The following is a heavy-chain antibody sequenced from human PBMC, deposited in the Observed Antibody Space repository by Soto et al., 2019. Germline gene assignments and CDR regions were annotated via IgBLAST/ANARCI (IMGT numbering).Heavy chain of an antibody. Sequence: EVRLVESGGGLVQPGGSLRLSCAASGFTFSSYWMHWVRQAPGKGLVWVSRINSDGSSTTYADSVKGRFTISRDNAKNTLYLRVSSLRAEDTAVYYCARQQLWFGELYDYWGRGTLVTVSS. CDR1: GFTFSSYW. D-gene: IGHD3-10*01. V-gene: IGHV3-74*01. J-gene: IGHJ4*02. CDR3: ARQQLWFGELYDY. CDR2: INSDGSST.